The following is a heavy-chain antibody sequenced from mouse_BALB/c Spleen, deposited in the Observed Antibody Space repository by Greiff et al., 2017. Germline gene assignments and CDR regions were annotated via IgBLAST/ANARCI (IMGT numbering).Heavy chain of an antibody. CDR2: IQPNSGNT. Sequence: VQLQQSGSVLVRPGASVKLSCKASGYTFTSSWMHWAKQRPGQGLEWIGEIQPNSGNTNYNEKFKGKATLTVDTSSSTAYVDLSSLTAEDSAVYYCGVRGTTVDWYFDVWGAGTTVTVSS. V-gene: IGHV1S130*01. J-gene: IGHJ1*01. CDR3: GVRGTTVDWYFDV. D-gene: IGHD1-1*01. CDR1: GYTFTSSW.